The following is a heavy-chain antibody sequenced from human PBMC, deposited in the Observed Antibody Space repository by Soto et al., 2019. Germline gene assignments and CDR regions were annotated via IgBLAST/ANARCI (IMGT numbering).Heavy chain of an antibody. CDR1: GCSVSSGLFY. CDR2: IYYTGST. Sequence: SGTPSPTRAFPGCSVSSGLFYWSWVRQPPGKGLEWIGYIYYTGSTNYNPSLKSRVTISVDTSKNQFSLKLSSVTAADTAVYYCARLVQLLQGRWFDPWGQGTLVTVSS. J-gene: IGHJ5*02. CDR3: ARLVQLLQGRWFDP. D-gene: IGHD2-15*01. V-gene: IGHV4-61*01.